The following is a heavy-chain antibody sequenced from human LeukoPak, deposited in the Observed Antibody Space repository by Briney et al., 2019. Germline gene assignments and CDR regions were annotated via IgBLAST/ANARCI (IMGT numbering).Heavy chain of an antibody. D-gene: IGHD1-14*01. Sequence: PGGSLRLSCAASGFTVSSNYMTWVRQAPGKGLEWVSVIYSGGSTYYADSVKGRFTISRDDSKNTLYLQMSSLRAEDTAVYYCASGLPPGIIDYWGQGTLVTVSS. CDR2: IYSGGST. CDR3: ASGLPPGIIDY. CDR1: GFTVSSNY. V-gene: IGHV3-53*01. J-gene: IGHJ4*02.